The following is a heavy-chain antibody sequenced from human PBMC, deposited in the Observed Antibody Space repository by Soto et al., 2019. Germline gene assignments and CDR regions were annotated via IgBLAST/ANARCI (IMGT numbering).Heavy chain of an antibody. CDR3: ARYTLTCFDS. CDR1: GVTVSSNC. J-gene: IGHJ4*02. CDR2: IYSGGST. V-gene: IGHV3-53*01. D-gene: IGHD3-16*01. Sequence: XGSLRLSCSASGVTVSSNCMSWVRQAPGKGLEWVSVIYSGGSTYYADSVKGRFTISRDNSKNTVYLQMNSLRAEDTAVYYCARYTLTCFDSWGQGSLATVSS.